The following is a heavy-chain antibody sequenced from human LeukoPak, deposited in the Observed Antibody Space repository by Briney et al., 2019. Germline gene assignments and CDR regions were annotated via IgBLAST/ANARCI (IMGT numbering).Heavy chain of an antibody. CDR2: IYYSGST. CDR1: GGSISSSSYY. J-gene: IGHJ4*02. CDR3: ARGWTLFDY. Sequence: SETLSLTCTVSGGSISSSSYYWGWIRQPPGKGLEWSGNIYYSGSTYYNPSLKSRVTISVDTSKNQFSLKLSSVTAADTDVYYCARGWTLFDYWGQGTLVTVSS. D-gene: IGHD3/OR15-3a*01. V-gene: IGHV4-39*07.